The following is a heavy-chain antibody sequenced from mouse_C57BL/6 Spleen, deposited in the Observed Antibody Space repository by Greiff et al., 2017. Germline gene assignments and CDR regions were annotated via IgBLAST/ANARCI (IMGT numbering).Heavy chain of an antibody. CDR1: GYTFTSYW. V-gene: IGHV1-59*01. D-gene: IGHD1-1*01. Sequence: QVQLQQPGAELVRPGTSVKLSCTASGYTFTSYWMHWVKQRPGQGLEWIGVIDPSDSYTNYNQKFKGKATLTVDTSSSTAYMQLSSRTSEDAAVFYCARNYCSSCVGSYAMDDWGQGTTVTVSS. J-gene: IGHJ4*01. CDR3: ARNYCSSCVGSYAMDD. CDR2: IDPSDSYT.